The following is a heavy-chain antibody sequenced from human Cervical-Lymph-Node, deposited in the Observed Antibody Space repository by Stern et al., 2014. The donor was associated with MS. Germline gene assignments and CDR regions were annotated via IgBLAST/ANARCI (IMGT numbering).Heavy chain of an antibody. J-gene: IGHJ6*02. V-gene: IGHV1-69*01. CDR3: ATPSTVTVGGMDV. Sequence: VQLVESGAEVKKPGSSVQVSCKASGGTFSSQAINWVRQAPGQGLEWVGGIIPIFGTPNYAQKVQDRVTITADESTSTAYMDLSSLRSEDTAVYYCATPSTVTVGGMDVWGQGTTVTVSS. D-gene: IGHD4-17*01. CDR1: GGTFSSQA. CDR2: IIPIFGTP.